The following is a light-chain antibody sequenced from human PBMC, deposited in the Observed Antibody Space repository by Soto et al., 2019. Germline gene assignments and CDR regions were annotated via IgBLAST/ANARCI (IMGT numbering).Light chain of an antibody. V-gene: IGKV1-39*01. CDR1: QSISSY. Sequence: DIQMTQSPSSLSASVGDRVTITCRASQSISSYLNWYQQKPGKAPKLLIYAASSLQSGVPSRFSGGGSGTDFTLNISSLQPEDFETYCSQQSYIPPRNFGPGTKVDIK. CDR3: QQSYIPPRN. J-gene: IGKJ3*01. CDR2: AAS.